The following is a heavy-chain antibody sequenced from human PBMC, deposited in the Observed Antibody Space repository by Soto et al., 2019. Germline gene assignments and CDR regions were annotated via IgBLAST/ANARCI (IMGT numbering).Heavy chain of an antibody. CDR3: ARGGGVTTTGDDY. D-gene: IGHD4-4*01. J-gene: IGHJ4*02. CDR2: IYHSGST. CDR1: GGSINTATHS. Sequence: QLQLQESGSGLVKPSQTLSLTCAVSGGSINTATHSWSWIRQPPGKGLEWIGYIYHSGSTYYNPSVKSRVTISIDTSNNQFALRLSSVTAADTAVYCCARGGGVTTTGDDYWGQGILVTVSS. V-gene: IGHV4-30-2*01.